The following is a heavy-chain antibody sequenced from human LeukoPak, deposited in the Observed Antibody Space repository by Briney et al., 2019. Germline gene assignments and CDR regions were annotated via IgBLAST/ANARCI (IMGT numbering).Heavy chain of an antibody. CDR1: GGSFSGYY. D-gene: IGHD3-10*01. CDR3: ARAPYYYGSGSYSAFDI. Sequence: SETLSLTCAVYGGSFSGYYWSWIRQPPGKGLEWIGEINHSGSTNCNPSLKSRVTISVDTSKNQFSLKLSSVTAADTAVYYCARAPYYYGSGSYSAFDIWGQGTMVTVSS. J-gene: IGHJ3*02. CDR2: INHSGST. V-gene: IGHV4-34*01.